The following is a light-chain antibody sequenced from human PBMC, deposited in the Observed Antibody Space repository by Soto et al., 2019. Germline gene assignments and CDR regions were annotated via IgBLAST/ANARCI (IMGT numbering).Light chain of an antibody. CDR2: DAS. CDR1: QGISSA. J-gene: IGKJ5*01. V-gene: IGKV1-13*02. Sequence: AIQLTQSPSSLSASVGDRVTITCRASQGISSALAWYQQKPGKAPKLLIYDASSLESGVPSRFSGSGYGTDFTLTISSLQPEDSATYYCQQFNSYPFTVGQGTRLEIK. CDR3: QQFNSYPFT.